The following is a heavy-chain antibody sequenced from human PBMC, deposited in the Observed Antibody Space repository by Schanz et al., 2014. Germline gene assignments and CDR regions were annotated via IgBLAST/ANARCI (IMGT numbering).Heavy chain of an antibody. CDR3: AKVAPAATYLDS. V-gene: IGHV3-11*01. D-gene: IGHD2-2*01. CDR2: ISDSGDST. CDR1: GFTFSDSY. Sequence: QVQLVDSGGGLVKPGGSLRLSCAASGFTFSDSYMTWIRQAPGKGLEWVSDISDSGDSTHYADSVKGRFTISRDNAKNSLFLQMNSLSAEDTAVYYCAKVAPAATYLDSWGLGTLXTVSS. J-gene: IGHJ4*02.